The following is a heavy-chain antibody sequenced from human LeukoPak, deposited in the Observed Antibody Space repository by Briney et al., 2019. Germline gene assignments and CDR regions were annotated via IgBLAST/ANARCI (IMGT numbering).Heavy chain of an antibody. J-gene: IGHJ4*02. CDR2: ISGSGGST. CDR1: GFTFSSYA. V-gene: IGHV3-23*01. D-gene: IGHD3-10*01. CDR3: AKTERFGLSMPYFDY. Sequence: GGSLRLSCAASGFTFSSYAMSWVRQAPGKGLEWVSAISGSGGSTYYADSVKGRFTISRDNSKNTLYLQMNSLRAEDTAVYYCAKTERFGLSMPYFDYWGQGTLVTVSS.